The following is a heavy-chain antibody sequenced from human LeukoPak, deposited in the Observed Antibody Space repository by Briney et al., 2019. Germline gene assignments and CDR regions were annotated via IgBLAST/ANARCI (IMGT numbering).Heavy chain of an antibody. CDR1: GFTFSSYS. D-gene: IGHD3-3*01. V-gene: IGHV3-21*01. CDR2: ISSSSSYI. Sequence: GGSLRLSCAASGFTFSSYSMTWVRQAPGKGLEWVSSISSSSSYIYYADSVKGRFTISRDNAKNSLYLQMNSLRAEDTAVYYCARDVKYYDFWSGYPDYYYYYGMDVWGQGTTVTVSS. CDR3: ARDVKYYDFWSGYPDYYYYYGMDV. J-gene: IGHJ6*02.